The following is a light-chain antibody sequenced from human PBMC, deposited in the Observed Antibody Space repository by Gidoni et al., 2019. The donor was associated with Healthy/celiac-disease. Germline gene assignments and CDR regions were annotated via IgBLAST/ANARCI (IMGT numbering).Light chain of an antibody. CDR1: SSDVGGYNY. V-gene: IGLV2-14*03. CDR3: SSYTSSSTPVYV. CDR2: DVS. Sequence: QSALPQPASVSGSPGQSITISCTGTSSDVGGYNYVSWYQQHPGKAPKLMIYDVSNRPSGVSNRFSGSKSGNTASLTISGLQAEDEADYYCSSYTSSSTPVYVFGTGTKVTVL. J-gene: IGLJ1*01.